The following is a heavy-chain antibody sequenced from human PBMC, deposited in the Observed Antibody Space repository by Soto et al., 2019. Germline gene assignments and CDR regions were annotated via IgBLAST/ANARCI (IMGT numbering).Heavy chain of an antibody. CDR2: IKHDAGET. J-gene: IGHJ4*02. CDR3: ARDVVKRSYYDFWSGSLF. D-gene: IGHD3-3*01. CDR1: GFTFSSYW. V-gene: IGHV3-7*01. Sequence: EVQLVESGGGLVQSGGSLRLSCAASGFTFSSYWMSWVRQAPGKGLEWVVSIKHDAGETYYLDSVKGRFTVSRDNAKNSLYLQMDSLRVEDTAMYYCARDVVKRSYYDFWSGSLFWGQGSLVTVSS.